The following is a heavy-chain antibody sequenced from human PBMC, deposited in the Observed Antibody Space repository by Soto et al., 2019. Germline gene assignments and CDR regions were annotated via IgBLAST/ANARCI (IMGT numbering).Heavy chain of an antibody. J-gene: IGHJ2*01. V-gene: IGHV4-31*03. CDR2: IDYSGRT. CDR3: ASSTVTTIHYYFDL. Sequence: PSETLSLTCTVSGGPITSSGYYWSWIRQLPGRGLEWIGYIDYSGRTYYNPSLESRITISVDTSSNRFSLNLNSMTAADTAVYYCASSTVTTIHYYFDLWGRGTPVTV. CDR1: GGPITSSGYY. D-gene: IGHD4-17*01.